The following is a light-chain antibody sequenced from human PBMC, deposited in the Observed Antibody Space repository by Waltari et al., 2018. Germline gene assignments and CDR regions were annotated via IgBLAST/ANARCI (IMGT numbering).Light chain of an antibody. CDR1: RSNIGKNN. V-gene: IGLV1-44*01. Sequence: QSVLTQPPSVSGAPGQRVTISCSGSRSNIGKNNVHWYQQVPGTAPKLLIFGNNQRSSGVPDRFSGSKSGTSASRAISGLQSEDEADYFCAAWDDSLNGLFGGGTKLTVL. J-gene: IGLJ2*01. CDR2: GNN. CDR3: AAWDDSLNGL.